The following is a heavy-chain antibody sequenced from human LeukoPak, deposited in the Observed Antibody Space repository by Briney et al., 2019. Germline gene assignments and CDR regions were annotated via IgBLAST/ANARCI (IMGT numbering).Heavy chain of an antibody. D-gene: IGHD1-14*01. CDR2: IYYSGST. V-gene: IGHV4-59*06. CDR3: ATISDLEPVYYFDY. CDR1: GGSISSYY. Sequence: SETLSLTCTVSGGSISSYYWSWIRQHPGKGLEWIGYIYYSGSTYYNPSLKSRVTISVDTSKNQFSLKLSSVTAADTAVYYCATISDLEPVYYFDYWGQGTLVTVSS. J-gene: IGHJ4*02.